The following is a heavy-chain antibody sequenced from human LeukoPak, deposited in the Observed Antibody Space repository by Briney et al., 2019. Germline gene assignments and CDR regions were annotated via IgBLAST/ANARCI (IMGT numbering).Heavy chain of an antibody. CDR3: ARGGSYLSAFDI. Sequence: GESLTLSCPPSGLTISSYAMSWVRQAQGNGLEWVSTISGSGLSSFYADSVKGRFTISRDNSKNTLYLQMNSLRAEDTAVYYCARGGSYLSAFDIWGQGTMVTVSS. D-gene: IGHD1-26*01. CDR2: ISGSGLSS. J-gene: IGHJ3*02. CDR1: GLTISSYA. V-gene: IGHV3-23*01.